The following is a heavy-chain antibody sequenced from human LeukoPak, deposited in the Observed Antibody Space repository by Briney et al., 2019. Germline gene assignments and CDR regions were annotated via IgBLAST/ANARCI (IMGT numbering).Heavy chain of an antibody. Sequence: GGSLRLSCAASAFALSTYTMEWVRLAPGKGLEWVSATSGNGVKTYYADSVKGRFTISRDNSKNTLYLQMNSLRAEDTAVYYCAKDAGWPFDYWGQGTLVTVSS. CDR3: AKDAGWPFDY. CDR2: TSGNGVKT. J-gene: IGHJ4*02. CDR1: AFALSTYT. V-gene: IGHV3-23*01. D-gene: IGHD6-19*01.